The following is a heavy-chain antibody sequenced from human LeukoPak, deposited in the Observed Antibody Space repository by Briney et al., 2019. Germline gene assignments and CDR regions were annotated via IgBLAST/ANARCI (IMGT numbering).Heavy chain of an antibody. J-gene: IGHJ4*02. Sequence: EASVKVSCKASGYTFTGYYMHWVRQAPGQGLEWMGWINPNSGGTNYAQKFQGRVTMTRDTSISTAYMELSRLRSDDTAVYFCARLRNNWNYGAFDYWGQGTLVTVSS. V-gene: IGHV1-2*02. D-gene: IGHD1-7*01. CDR1: GYTFTGYY. CDR2: INPNSGGT. CDR3: ARLRNNWNYGAFDY.